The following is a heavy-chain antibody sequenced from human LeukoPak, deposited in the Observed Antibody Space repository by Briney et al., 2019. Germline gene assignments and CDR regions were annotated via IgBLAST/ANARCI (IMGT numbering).Heavy chain of an antibody. J-gene: IGHJ6*02. CDR1: GFTFSDYA. D-gene: IGHD3-22*01. V-gene: IGHV3-23*01. Sequence: PGGSLRLSCAASGFTFSDYAMSWVRQAPGRGLECVSAVGGGGGSIFYANSVTGRFTVSRDNSKNTVYLQMNSLKAEDTAVYYCANGLTNSGYHWDHYYYALDVWGLGTTVTVSS. CDR3: ANGLTNSGYHWDHYYYALDV. CDR2: VGGGGGSI.